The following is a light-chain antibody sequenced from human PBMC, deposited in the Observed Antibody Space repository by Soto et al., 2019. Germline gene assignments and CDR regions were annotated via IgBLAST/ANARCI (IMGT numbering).Light chain of an antibody. Sequence: QPVLTQPPSASGTPGLRVTISCSGSSSNIGGNFVFWYQQLPGTAPKLLIYRNNQRPSGVPDRFSGSKSGTSASLAISGLRSEDEADYYCAAWDDSLGGVVFGGGTKLTVL. V-gene: IGLV1-47*01. CDR3: AAWDDSLGGVV. CDR2: RNN. CDR1: SSNIGGNF. J-gene: IGLJ2*01.